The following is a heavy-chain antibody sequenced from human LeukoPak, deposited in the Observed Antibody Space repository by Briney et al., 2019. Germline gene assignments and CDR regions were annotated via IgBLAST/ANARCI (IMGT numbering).Heavy chain of an antibody. CDR1: GFTFSDYY. D-gene: IGHD3-3*01. CDR2: ISSGGSTI. J-gene: IGHJ6*01. V-gene: IGHV3-11*01. Sequence: GGSLRLSCAASGFTFSDYYMSWIRQAPGKGLEWVSYISSGGSTIYYADSVKGRFTISRDNAENSRYLQMNSLRAEDTAVYYCARAKNYDYSLWDAWGQGTTVTVSS. CDR3: ARAKNYDYSLWDA.